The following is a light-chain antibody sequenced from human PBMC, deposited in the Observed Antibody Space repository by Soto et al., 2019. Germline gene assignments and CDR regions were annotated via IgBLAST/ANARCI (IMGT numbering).Light chain of an antibody. CDR2: AAS. CDR1: QSVGSN. Sequence: EIVMTQSPATLSVSPGERATLSCRASQSVGSNLAWYQQKPGQAPRLLIYAASTRATGIPARFSGSGPGTEVHLHIRSLPAEDFAVYYCRQYNNWSFGQGTRLEIK. J-gene: IGKJ5*01. V-gene: IGKV3-15*01. CDR3: RQYNNWS.